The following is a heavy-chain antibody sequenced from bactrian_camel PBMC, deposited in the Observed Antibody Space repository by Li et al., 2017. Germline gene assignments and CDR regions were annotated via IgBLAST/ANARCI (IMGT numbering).Heavy chain of an antibody. CDR2: IYTGDGST. V-gene: IGHV3S40*01. J-gene: IGHJ6*01. CDR3: AKSTTYWPIFDY. CDR1: GFTFSSYY. D-gene: IGHD1*01. Sequence: VQLVESGGGLVQPGESLRLSCAASGFTFSSYYMSWVRQAPGKGLEWVSSIYTGDGSTYFQDSLKGRFTISRDNAKNMVYLQLNSLKTEDMAMYYCAKSTTYWPIFDYWGQGTQVTVS.